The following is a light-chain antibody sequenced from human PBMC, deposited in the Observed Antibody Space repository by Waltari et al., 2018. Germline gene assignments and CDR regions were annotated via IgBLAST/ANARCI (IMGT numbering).Light chain of an antibody. Sequence: DIQLTQSPSFLSASVGDRVTITCRASQSISNWLAWYQQKPGKAPNLLIYKASSLESGVPSRFSGSGSGTDFTLKISRVEAEDVGVYYCMQALQIPLTFGGGTKVEIK. CDR3: MQALQIPLT. J-gene: IGKJ4*01. CDR1: QSISNW. V-gene: IGKV1-5*03. CDR2: KAS.